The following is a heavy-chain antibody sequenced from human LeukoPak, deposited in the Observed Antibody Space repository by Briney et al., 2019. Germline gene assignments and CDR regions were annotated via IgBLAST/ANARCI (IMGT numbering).Heavy chain of an antibody. Sequence: VRSLRLSCAASGFTFSSYGMHWVRQAPGKGGEWVAVISYDGSNKYYADSVKGRFTISRDNSKNTLYLQMNSLRAEDTAVYYCAKDGPRLGYCSGGSCYSIGLWSYFDYWGQGTLVTVSS. CDR2: ISYDGSNK. CDR1: GFTFSSYG. CDR3: AKDGPRLGYCSGGSCYSIGLWSYFDY. V-gene: IGHV3-30*18. D-gene: IGHD2-15*01. J-gene: IGHJ4*02.